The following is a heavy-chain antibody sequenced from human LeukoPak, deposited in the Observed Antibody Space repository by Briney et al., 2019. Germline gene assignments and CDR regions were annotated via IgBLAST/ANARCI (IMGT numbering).Heavy chain of an antibody. D-gene: IGHD3-9*01. V-gene: IGHV1-69*04. CDR1: GDIFSRYA. J-gene: IGHJ4*02. CDR2: VIPLLGTT. Sequence: SVKVSCKASGDIFSRYAFSWVRQAPGQGLEWMGRVIPLLGTTNYAQKFQDRVTISADTSTTTAYMELRILRSEDTAVYFCARDGEDDILTGHFNFWGQGTLVTVSS. CDR3: ARDGEDDILTGHFNF.